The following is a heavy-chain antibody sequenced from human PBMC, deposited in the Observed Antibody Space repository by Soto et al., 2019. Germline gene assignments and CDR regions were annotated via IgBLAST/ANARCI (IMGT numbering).Heavy chain of an antibody. J-gene: IGHJ6*03. Sequence: GGSLRLSCAASGFTFDDYAMHWVRQAPGKGLEWVSGISWNSGSIGYADSVKGRFTISRDNAKNSLYLQMNSLRAEDTALYYCAKDKTGSGYYYYMDVWGKGTTVTVSS. CDR2: ISWNSGSI. CDR1: GFTFDDYA. D-gene: IGHD2-15*01. CDR3: AKDKTGSGYYYYMDV. V-gene: IGHV3-9*01.